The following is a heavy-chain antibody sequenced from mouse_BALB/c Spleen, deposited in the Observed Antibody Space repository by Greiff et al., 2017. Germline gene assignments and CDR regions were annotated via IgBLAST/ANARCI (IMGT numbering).Heavy chain of an antibody. Sequence: QVQLQQPGAELVKPGAPVKLSCKASGYTFTSSYMYWVKQRPGQGLEWIGGINPSNGGTNCNEKFKSKATLTVDKSSSTAYMQHSSLTSEVSAVEYCTRDSTVNYAMDYWGQGTSVTVSS. D-gene: IGHD1-1*01. V-gene: IGHV1S81*02. CDR1: GYTFTSSY. J-gene: IGHJ4*01. CDR2: INPSNGGT. CDR3: TRDSTVNYAMDY.